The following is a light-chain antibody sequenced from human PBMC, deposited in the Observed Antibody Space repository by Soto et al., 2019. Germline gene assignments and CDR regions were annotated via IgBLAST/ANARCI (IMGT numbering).Light chain of an antibody. CDR2: GAS. Sequence: EIVLSPSPGPLSLSSGERATLSCQARQSVSSSYLAWYQQKPGQAHRLIIYGASSRATGIPDRFSGSGSGTDFTLTINRLEPEDFAVYYCQQYGSSSSWTFGQGTKLDIK. J-gene: IGKJ1*01. V-gene: IGKV3-20*01. CDR3: QQYGSSSSWT. CDR1: QSVSSSY.